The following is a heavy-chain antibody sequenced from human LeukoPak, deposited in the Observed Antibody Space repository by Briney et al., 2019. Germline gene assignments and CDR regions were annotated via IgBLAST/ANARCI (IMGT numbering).Heavy chain of an antibody. D-gene: IGHD2-2*01. CDR2: IYYSGST. Sequence: SETLSLTCTVSGGSISDYYWSWIRQPPGKGLEWIGYIYYSGSTTYNPSLKSRAAMSVDTSKNQFSLKLSSVTAADTAVYYCARGDFCSSTSCYLRPMDVWGKGTTVTVSS. CDR3: ARGDFCSSTSCYLRPMDV. V-gene: IGHV4-59*01. CDR1: GGSISDYY. J-gene: IGHJ6*03.